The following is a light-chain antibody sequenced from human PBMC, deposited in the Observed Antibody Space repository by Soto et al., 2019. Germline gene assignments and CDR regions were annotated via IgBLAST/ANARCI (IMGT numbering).Light chain of an antibody. V-gene: IGLV2-14*01. CDR1: SSDVGGYNY. Sequence: QSALTQPASVSGSPGQSITISCTGTSSDVGGYNYVSWYQQHPGKAPKLMIYDVSNRPSGVSNRFSGSKSGNTASLTISGIQAEDEADYYCSSYTSSSPLVFGTGTKVTVL. J-gene: IGLJ1*01. CDR2: DVS. CDR3: SSYTSSSPLV.